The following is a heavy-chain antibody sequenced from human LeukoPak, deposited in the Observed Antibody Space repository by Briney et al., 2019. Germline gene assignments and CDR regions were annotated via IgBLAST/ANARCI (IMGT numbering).Heavy chain of an antibody. V-gene: IGHV4-59*01. CDR1: GGSISSYY. J-gene: IGHJ5*02. CDR3: ARAGIAAAVKFDP. D-gene: IGHD6-13*01. CDR2: IYYSGST. Sequence: SETLSLTCTVSGGSISSYYWSWIRQPPGKGLEWIGYIYYSGSTNYNPSLKSRVTISVDTSKNQFSLQLSSVTAADTALYYCARAGIAAAVKFDPWGQGTLVTVSS.